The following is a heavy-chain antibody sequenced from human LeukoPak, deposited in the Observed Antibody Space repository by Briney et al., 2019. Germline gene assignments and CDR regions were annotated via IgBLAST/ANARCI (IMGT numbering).Heavy chain of an antibody. J-gene: IGHJ6*03. V-gene: IGHV4-39*07. CDR2: IYYSGST. Sequence: SETLSLTCTVSGGSISSSSYYWGWIRQPPGKGLERIGSIYYSGSTYYNPSLKSRVTISVDTSKNQFSLKLSSVTAADTAVYYCARAITIFGVVNSYYYYYYMDVWGKGTTVTVSS. CDR1: GGSISSSSYY. D-gene: IGHD3-3*01. CDR3: ARAITIFGVVNSYYYYYYMDV.